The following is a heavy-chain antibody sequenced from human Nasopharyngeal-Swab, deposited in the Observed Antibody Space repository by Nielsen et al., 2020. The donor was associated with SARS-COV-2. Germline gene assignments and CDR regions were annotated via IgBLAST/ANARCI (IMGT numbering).Heavy chain of an antibody. CDR3: ARVSAGTSKRDAFDI. CDR2: MNPNSGNT. Sequence: ASVKVSCKASGYTFTSYDINWVRQDTGQGLEWMGWMNPNSGNTGYAQKFQGRVTITRNTSISTAYMELSSLRSEDTAVYYCARVSAGTSKRDAFDIWGQGTMVTVSS. V-gene: IGHV1-8*03. D-gene: IGHD1-7*01. CDR1: GYTFTSYD. J-gene: IGHJ3*02.